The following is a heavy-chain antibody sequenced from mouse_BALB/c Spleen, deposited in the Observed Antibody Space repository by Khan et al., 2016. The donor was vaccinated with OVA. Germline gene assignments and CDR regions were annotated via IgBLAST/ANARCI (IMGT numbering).Heavy chain of an antibody. Sequence: EVQLQESGPGLVKPSQSLSLTCSVTGYSITSGYFWNWIRQFPGNKLEWVGYIRYDGGQNYNPSLKNRISITRDTSKNQFFLKLNSVTAEDTATCYCARGGSSGPAWFAYWGQGTLVTVSA. D-gene: IGHD3-1*01. CDR1: GYSITSGYF. V-gene: IGHV3-6*02. CDR2: IRYDGGQ. CDR3: ARGGSSGPAWFAY. J-gene: IGHJ3*01.